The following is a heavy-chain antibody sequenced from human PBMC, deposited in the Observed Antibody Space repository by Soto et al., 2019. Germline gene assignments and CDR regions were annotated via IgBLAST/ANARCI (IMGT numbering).Heavy chain of an antibody. Sequence: EASVKVSCKASGYTFTSYDINWVRQATGQGLEWMGWMNPNSGNTGYAQKFRGRVTMTRNTSISTAYMELSSLRSEDTAVYYCARGRRVPAAIGHYYYYMDVWGKGTTVTVSS. CDR2: MNPNSGNT. V-gene: IGHV1-8*01. CDR1: GYTFTSYD. J-gene: IGHJ6*03. D-gene: IGHD2-2*01. CDR3: ARGRRVPAAIGHYYYYMDV.